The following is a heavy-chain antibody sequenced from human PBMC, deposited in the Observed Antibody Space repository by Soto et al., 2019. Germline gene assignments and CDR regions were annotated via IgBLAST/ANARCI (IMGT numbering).Heavy chain of an antibody. CDR3: ATDSGSLVVDFDY. J-gene: IGHJ4*02. D-gene: IGHD1-26*01. V-gene: IGHV1-69*13. Sequence: ASVKVSCKASGGTFSSYAISWVRQAPGQGLEWMGGIIPIFGTANYAQKFQGRVTITADEPTSTAYMELSSLRSEDTAVYYCATDSGSLVVDFDYWGQGTLVTVSS. CDR2: IIPIFGTA. CDR1: GGTFSSYA.